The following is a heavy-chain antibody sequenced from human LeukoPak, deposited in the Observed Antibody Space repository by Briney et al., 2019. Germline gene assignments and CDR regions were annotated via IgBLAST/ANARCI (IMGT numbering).Heavy chain of an antibody. CDR2: ISSSGSTI. Sequence: PGGSLRLSCAASGFTFSSYEMNWVRQAPGKGLEWVSYISSSGSTIYYADSVKGRFTISRDNAKNSLYLQMNSLRAEDTAVYYCARVGYSYGSSDYWGQGTLVTVSS. CDR1: GFTFSSYE. J-gene: IGHJ4*02. D-gene: IGHD5-18*01. CDR3: ARVGYSYGSSDY. V-gene: IGHV3-48*03.